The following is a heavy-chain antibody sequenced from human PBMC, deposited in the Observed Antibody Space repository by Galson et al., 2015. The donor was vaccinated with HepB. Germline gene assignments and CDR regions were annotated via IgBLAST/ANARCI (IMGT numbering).Heavy chain of an antibody. CDR3: AQGGGEGGGSMPV. CDR1: GFTFSSYA. V-gene: IGHV3-23*01. J-gene: IGHJ4*02. Sequence: SLRLSCAASGFTFSSYAMNWVRQAPGKGLEWVSTITNSGSSEYYADSVKGRFTISRDNSKNTVYLQMNSLRAEDTAMYYCAQGGGEGGGSMPVWGQGTLVTVSS. CDR2: ITNSGSSE. D-gene: IGHD3-10*01.